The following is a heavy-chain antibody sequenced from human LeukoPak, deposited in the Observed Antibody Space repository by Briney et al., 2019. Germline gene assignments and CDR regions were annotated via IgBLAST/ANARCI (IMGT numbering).Heavy chain of an antibody. D-gene: IGHD2-2*01. CDR3: AKDDCSSTSCSFDY. V-gene: IGHV3-9*01. Sequence: GRSLRLSCAASGFTFDDYAMHWVRQAPGKGLEWVSGISWNSGSIGYADSVKGRFTISRDNAKNSLYLQMNSLRAEDTALYYCAKDDCSSTSCSFDYWGQGTLVTVFS. CDR1: GFTFDDYA. CDR2: ISWNSGSI. J-gene: IGHJ4*02.